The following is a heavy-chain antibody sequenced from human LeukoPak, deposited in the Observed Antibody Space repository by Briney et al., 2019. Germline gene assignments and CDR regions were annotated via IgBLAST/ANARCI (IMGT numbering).Heavy chain of an antibody. CDR2: IYYSGST. Sequence: SETLCLTCTVSGGSISSYYWSWIRQPPGKGLEWIGYIYYSGSTNYNPSLKSRVTISVDTSKNQFSLKLSSVTAADTAVYYCARAGYGAPQDYWGQGTLVTVSS. CDR3: ARAGYGAPQDY. V-gene: IGHV4-59*01. J-gene: IGHJ4*02. D-gene: IGHD4/OR15-4a*01. CDR1: GGSISSYY.